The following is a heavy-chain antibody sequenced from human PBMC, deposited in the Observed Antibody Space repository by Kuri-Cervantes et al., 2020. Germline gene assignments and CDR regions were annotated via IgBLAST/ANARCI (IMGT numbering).Heavy chain of an antibody. CDR1: GGSISSYY. J-gene: IGHJ5*02. Sequence: SETLSLTCTVSGGSISSYYWGWIRQPPGKGLEWIGSIYHSGSTYYNPSLKSRVTISVDTSKNQFSLKLSSVTAADTAVYYCAVGPEGYCSGGSCYSGSPYNWFDPWGQGTLVTVSS. CDR2: IYHSGST. D-gene: IGHD2-15*01. V-gene: IGHV4-38-2*02. CDR3: AVGPEGYCSGGSCYSGSPYNWFDP.